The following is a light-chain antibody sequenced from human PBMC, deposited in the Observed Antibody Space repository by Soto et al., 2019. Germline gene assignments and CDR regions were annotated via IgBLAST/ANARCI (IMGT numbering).Light chain of an antibody. Sequence: QSVLTQPPSASGTPGQRVTISCSGSSSNIGSNTVKWYQQFPGTAPKLLIYSNSQRAAGVPDRFSGSKSGTSASLATSGLQSEDEADYYCAAWDDSLNGDVVFGGGTKLTVL. CDR1: SSNIGSNT. CDR2: SNS. J-gene: IGLJ2*01. V-gene: IGLV1-44*01. CDR3: AAWDDSLNGDVV.